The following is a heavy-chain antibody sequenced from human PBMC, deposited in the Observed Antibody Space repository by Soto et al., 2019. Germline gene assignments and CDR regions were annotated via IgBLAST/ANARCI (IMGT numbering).Heavy chain of an antibody. V-gene: IGHV3-53*04. Sequence: EVQLVESGGGLVQPGGSLRLSCAASGFTVSNNYMSWVRQAPGKGLEWVSVIYSGGSTYYADSVKGRFTISRHNSKNTLYLQMNSLRAEDTAVYYCARDGGYCSGGSCYSWFDPWGQGTLVTVSS. D-gene: IGHD2-15*01. CDR3: ARDGGYCSGGSCYSWFDP. CDR2: IYSGGST. J-gene: IGHJ5*02. CDR1: GFTVSNNY.